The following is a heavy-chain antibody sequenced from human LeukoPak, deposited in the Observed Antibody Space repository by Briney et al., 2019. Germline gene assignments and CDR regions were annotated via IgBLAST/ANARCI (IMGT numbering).Heavy chain of an antibody. CDR2: IYHSGST. Sequence: SEALSLTCTVSGGSISSGGYYWSWIRQPPGKGLEWIGYIYHSGSTYYNPSLKSRVTISVDRSKNQFSLKLSSVTAADTAVYYCAREEEAMGTVDYWGQGTLVTVSS. V-gene: IGHV4-30-2*01. J-gene: IGHJ4*02. CDR1: GGSISSGGYY. D-gene: IGHD5-18*01. CDR3: AREEEAMGTVDY.